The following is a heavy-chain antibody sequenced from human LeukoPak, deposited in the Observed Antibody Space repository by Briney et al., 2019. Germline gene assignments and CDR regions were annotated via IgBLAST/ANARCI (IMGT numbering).Heavy chain of an antibody. D-gene: IGHD1-26*01. CDR1: GGSISSYY. CDR3: AGGWDLAIQH. CDR2: IYYGGST. J-gene: IGHJ1*01. Sequence: SETLSLTCTVSGGSISSYYWSWIRQPPGKGLEWIGYIYYGGSTNYNPSLKSRVTISVDTSKNQFSLKLSSVTAPDTAVYYCAGGWDLAIQHWGQGTLVTVSS. V-gene: IGHV4-59*03.